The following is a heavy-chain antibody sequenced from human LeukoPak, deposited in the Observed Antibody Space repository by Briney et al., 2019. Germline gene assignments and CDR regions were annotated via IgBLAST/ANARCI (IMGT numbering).Heavy chain of an antibody. CDR2: LVAKSGGT. CDR1: ESIFTDFL. J-gene: IGHJ3*02. D-gene: IGHD2-21*01. V-gene: IGHV1-2*02. CDR3: AREGGDFDI. Sequence: ASVKVSCKACESIFTDFLIHWLRQAPGQGLEWMGWLVAKSGGTHYAQNFQGRVTMTRDTSIRTAYMELSDLRSDDTAVYYCAREGGDFDIWGQGTMVTVSS.